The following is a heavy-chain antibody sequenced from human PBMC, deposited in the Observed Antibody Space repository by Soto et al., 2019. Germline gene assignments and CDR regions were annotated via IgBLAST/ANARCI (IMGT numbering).Heavy chain of an antibody. Sequence: PSETLSLTCVVSGDSVTSSYWSWIRQPPGKGLEWIGLNYYIGTAGYNPSLKSRATISVDTSKNLLSLILTSVTAADTAVYFCARSTSYTDSGFDSWGQGTLVTVSS. CDR2: NYYIGTA. D-gene: IGHD6-25*01. CDR3: ARSTSYTDSGFDS. CDR1: GDSVTSSY. J-gene: IGHJ4*02. V-gene: IGHV4-59*02.